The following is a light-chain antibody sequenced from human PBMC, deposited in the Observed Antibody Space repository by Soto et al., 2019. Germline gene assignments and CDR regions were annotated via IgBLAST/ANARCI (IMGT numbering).Light chain of an antibody. Sequence: EIVMTQSPVTLSVSPGERATLSCRASQSVGSNLAWYQQKPGQAPRLLIYGASTRATDIPARFSGSGSGTEFTLTISSLQSEDFAVYYCQQYNNWYTFGQGTKLEIK. J-gene: IGKJ2*01. CDR2: GAS. CDR3: QQYNNWYT. CDR1: QSVGSN. V-gene: IGKV3-15*01.